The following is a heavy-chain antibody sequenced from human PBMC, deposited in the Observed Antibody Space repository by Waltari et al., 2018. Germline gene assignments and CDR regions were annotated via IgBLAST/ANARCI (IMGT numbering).Heavy chain of an antibody. CDR3: ARTPGGLRFLEWLNWFDP. D-gene: IGHD3-3*01. CDR1: GYTFPGYY. J-gene: IGHJ5*02. V-gene: IGHV1-2*02. CDR2: INPNSGGT. Sequence: QVQLVQSGAEVKKPGAPVKVSCTASGYTFPGYYLHWVRQAPGQGLEWTGWINPNSGGTNYAQKFQGRGTMTRDTSISTAYMELSRLRSDDTAVYYCARTPGGLRFLEWLNWFDPWGQGTLVTVSS.